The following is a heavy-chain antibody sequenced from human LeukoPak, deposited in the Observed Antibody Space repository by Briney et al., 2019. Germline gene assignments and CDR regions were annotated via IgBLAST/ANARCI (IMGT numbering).Heavy chain of an antibody. D-gene: IGHD4-23*01. J-gene: IGHJ4*02. CDR3: AKHKLRWTTNIDY. V-gene: IGHV3-23*01. CDR1: GFSFSSYA. CDR2: IGGSGGST. Sequence: GGSLRLSCAASGFSFSSYAMTWVRQAPGKGLEWVSVIGGSGGSTYYADSVKGRFTISRDNSKNTLYLQLNSLRAEDTALYYCAKHKLRWTTNIDYWGQGTLVTVSP.